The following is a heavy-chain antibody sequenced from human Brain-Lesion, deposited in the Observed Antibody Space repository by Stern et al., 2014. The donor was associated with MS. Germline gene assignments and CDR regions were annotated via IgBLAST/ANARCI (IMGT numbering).Heavy chain of an antibody. V-gene: IGHV3-30*01. D-gene: IGHD4-17*01. J-gene: IGHJ4*02. CDR1: GFTFSYHA. Sequence: DQLVESGGGVVQPGRSLRLSCAASGFTFSYHAMHWVRQAPGKGLEWVAVISYDGSDNYYAGSVKGRFPLSRDNSKNTLYLQMNSLRAEDTAVYYCARGGAVTSSEYYFDYWGQGTLVTVSS. CDR3: ARGGAVTSSEYYFDY. CDR2: ISYDGSDN.